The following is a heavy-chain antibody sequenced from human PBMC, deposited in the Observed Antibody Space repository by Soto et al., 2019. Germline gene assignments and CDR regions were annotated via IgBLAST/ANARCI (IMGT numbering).Heavy chain of an antibody. V-gene: IGHV1-8*01. Sequence: GASVKVFCKASGYTFTSYDINWVRQATGQGLERMGWMNPNSGNTGYAQKFQGRVTMTRNTSISTAYMKLSSVTAADTAVYYCARIYYDSSGYHPRYYYYGMDVWGQGTTVTVSS. CDR3: ARIYYDSSGYHPRYYYYGMDV. CDR2: MNPNSGNT. J-gene: IGHJ6*02. CDR1: GYTFTSYD. D-gene: IGHD3-22*01.